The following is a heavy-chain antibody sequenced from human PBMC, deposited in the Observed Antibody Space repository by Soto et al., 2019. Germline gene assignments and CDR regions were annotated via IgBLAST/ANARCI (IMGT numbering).Heavy chain of an antibody. CDR1: GGSISSYY. J-gene: IGHJ4*02. D-gene: IGHD3-22*01. CDR2: IYYSGST. CDR3: ARGLYYYDSSGYSYYFDY. Sequence: PSETLSLTCTVSGGSISSYYWSWIRQPPGKXLEWIGYIYYSGSTNYNPSLKSRVTISVDTSKNQFSLKLSSVTAADTAVYYCARGLYYYDSSGYSYYFDYWGQGTLVTVSS. V-gene: IGHV4-59*01.